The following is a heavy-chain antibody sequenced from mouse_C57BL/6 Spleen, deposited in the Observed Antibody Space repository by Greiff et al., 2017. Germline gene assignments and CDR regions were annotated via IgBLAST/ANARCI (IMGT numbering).Heavy chain of an antibody. CDR1: GYTFTSYW. V-gene: IGHV1-50*01. CDR3: ARQEDRYYALDY. CDR2: IDHSYRYT. Sequence: VQLQQPGAELVKPGASVKLSCKASGYTFTSYWMQWVKQRPGQGLEWIGEIDHSYRYTNYNQKFKGKATLTVDTSSSTAYMQLSSLTSEDSAVYYCARQEDRYYALDYWGQGTSVTVSS. D-gene: IGHD2-14*01. J-gene: IGHJ4*01.